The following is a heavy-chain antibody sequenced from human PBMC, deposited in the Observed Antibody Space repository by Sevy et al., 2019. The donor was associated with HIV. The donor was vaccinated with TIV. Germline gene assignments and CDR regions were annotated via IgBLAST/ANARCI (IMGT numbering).Heavy chain of an antibody. CDR1: GFTLSSYG. V-gene: IGHV3-30*02. Sequence: GGSLRLSCAASGFTLSSYGMHWVRQAPGKGLEWVAVIRYDGSNKYYADSVKGRFTISRDNSKNTLYLQMNSLRTEDTALYYCAKDTSRVVAGTGYFDYWGQGTLVTVSS. D-gene: IGHD6-19*01. J-gene: IGHJ4*02. CDR3: AKDTSRVVAGTGYFDY. CDR2: IRYDGSNK.